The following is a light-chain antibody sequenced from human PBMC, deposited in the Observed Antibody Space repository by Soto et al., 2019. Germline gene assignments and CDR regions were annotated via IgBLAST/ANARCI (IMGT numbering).Light chain of an antibody. Sequence: EIVMTQSPATLSVSPGERVALSCRASQSVRGNFAWYQQKPGQAPRILIYDASTRATGIPARFSGSGSGTEFTLTIGGLQSEDFGVFYCQQYNNWPYTFGQGTKLEIK. CDR2: DAS. CDR1: QSVRGN. J-gene: IGKJ2*01. CDR3: QQYNNWPYT. V-gene: IGKV3-15*01.